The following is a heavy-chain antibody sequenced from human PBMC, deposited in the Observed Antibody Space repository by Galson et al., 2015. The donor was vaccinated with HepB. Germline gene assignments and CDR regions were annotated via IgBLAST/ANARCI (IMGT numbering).Heavy chain of an antibody. CDR2: IYWDDDK. J-gene: IGHJ4*02. CDR1: GFSLSTRGVG. D-gene: IGHD3-22*01. Sequence: PALVKPTQTLTLTCTFSGFSLSTRGVGVGWIRQPPGKALEWLALIYWDDDKRYSPSLKSRLTITKDTSKNQVVLTMTNMDPVDTATYYCAHSRRSGYYLLLDYWGQGTLVTVSS. V-gene: IGHV2-5*02. CDR3: AHSRRSGYYLLLDY.